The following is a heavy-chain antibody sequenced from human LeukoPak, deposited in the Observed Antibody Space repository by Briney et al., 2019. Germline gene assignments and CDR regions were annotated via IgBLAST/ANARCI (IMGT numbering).Heavy chain of an antibody. CDR1: GYTFTSYG. J-gene: IGHJ4*02. CDR3: ARAGNAYYYDSSEAEY. D-gene: IGHD3-22*01. CDR2: ISAYNGNT. V-gene: IGHV1-18*01. Sequence: ASVKVSCKASGYTFTSYGISWVRQAPGQGLEWMGWISAYNGNTNYAQKLQGRVTMTTDTSTSTAYMELRSLRSDDTAVYYCARAGNAYYYDSSEAEYWGQGTLVTVSS.